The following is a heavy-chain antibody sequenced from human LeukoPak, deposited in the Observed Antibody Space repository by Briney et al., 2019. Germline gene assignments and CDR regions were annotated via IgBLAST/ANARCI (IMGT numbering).Heavy chain of an antibody. CDR2: INTNTGNP. D-gene: IGHD6-6*01. CDR1: GYTFTSYA. Sequence: GASVKVSCKASGYTFTSYAMNWVRQAPGQGLEWMGWINTNTGNPTYAQGFTGRFVFSLDTSVSTAYLQISSLKAEDTAVYYCARLYSSSSVYWFDPWGQGTLVTVSP. J-gene: IGHJ5*02. V-gene: IGHV7-4-1*02. CDR3: ARLYSSSSVYWFDP.